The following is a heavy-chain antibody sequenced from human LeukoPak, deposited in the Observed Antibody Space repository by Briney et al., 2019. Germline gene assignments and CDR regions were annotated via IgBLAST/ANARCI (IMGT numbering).Heavy chain of an antibody. CDR2: IYYSGST. CDR1: GGSISSSSYY. J-gene: IGHJ4*02. V-gene: IGHV4-39*07. Sequence: NPSETLSLTCTVSGGSISSSSYYWGWIRQPPGKGLEWIGSIYYSGSTYYNPSLKSRVTISVDTSKNQFSLKLSSVTAADTAVYYCARGIVGATHFLEFDSWGQGPLVTVSS. D-gene: IGHD1-26*01. CDR3: ARGIVGATHFLEFDS.